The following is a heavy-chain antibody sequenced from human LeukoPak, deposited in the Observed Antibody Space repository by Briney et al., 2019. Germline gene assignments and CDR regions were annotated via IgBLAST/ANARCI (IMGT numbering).Heavy chain of an antibody. CDR1: GYSFTSYW. CDR3: ARSGDYSGSGSYYMGIDY. Sequence: GESLKISCKGSGYSFTSYWIGWVRQMPGKGLEWMGIIYPGDSDTRYSPSFQGQVTISADKSISTAYLQWSSLKASDTAMYYCARSGDYSGSGSYYMGIDYWGQGTLVTVSS. J-gene: IGHJ4*02. D-gene: IGHD3-10*01. CDR2: IYPGDSDT. V-gene: IGHV5-51*01.